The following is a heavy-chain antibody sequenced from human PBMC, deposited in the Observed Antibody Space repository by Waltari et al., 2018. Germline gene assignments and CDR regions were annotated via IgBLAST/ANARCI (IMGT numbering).Heavy chain of an antibody. CDR2: ISYDGSNK. Sequence: QVQLVESGGGVVQPGRSLRRSCAASGFTFSSYGMHWVRQAPGKGLEWVAVISYDGSNKYYADSVKGRFTISRDNSKNTLYLQMNSLRAEDTAVYYCAKDGDSSSWHFDYWGQGTLVTVSS. J-gene: IGHJ4*02. CDR1: GFTFSSYG. V-gene: IGHV3-30*18. D-gene: IGHD6-13*01. CDR3: AKDGDSSSWHFDY.